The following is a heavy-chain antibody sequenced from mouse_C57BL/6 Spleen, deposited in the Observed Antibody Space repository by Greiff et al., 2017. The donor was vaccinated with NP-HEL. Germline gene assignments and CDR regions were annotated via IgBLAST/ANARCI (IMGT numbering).Heavy chain of an antibody. CDR1: GYSITSDY. Sequence: EVKLMESGPGLAKPSQTLSLTCSVTGYSITSDYWNWIRKFPGNKLEYMGYISYSGSTYYNPSLKSRISITRDTSKNQYYLQLNSVTTEDTATYYCARSHYGSSYVMDYWGQGTSVTVSS. J-gene: IGHJ4*01. CDR3: ARSHYGSSYVMDY. CDR2: ISYSGST. D-gene: IGHD1-1*01. V-gene: IGHV3-8*01.